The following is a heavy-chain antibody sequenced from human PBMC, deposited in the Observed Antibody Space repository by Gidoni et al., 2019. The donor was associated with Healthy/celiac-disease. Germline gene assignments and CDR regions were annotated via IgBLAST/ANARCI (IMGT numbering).Heavy chain of an antibody. V-gene: IGHV3-30*18. CDR1: GFTFSRYG. CDR3: AKDHRKYCSGGSCPPGFDP. Sequence: QVQLVESGGGLVQPGRSLRLSCAAYGFTFSRYGMHWVRQAPGKGLEWVAVISYDGSNKYYADYVKGRFTISRDNSKNTLYLQMNSLRAEDTAVYYCAKDHRKYCSGGSCPPGFDPWGQGTLVTVSS. D-gene: IGHD2-15*01. J-gene: IGHJ5*02. CDR2: ISYDGSNK.